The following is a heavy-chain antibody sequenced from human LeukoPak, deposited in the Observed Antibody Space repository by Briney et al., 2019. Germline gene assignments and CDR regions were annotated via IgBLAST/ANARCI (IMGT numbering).Heavy chain of an antibody. CDR2: ISSSGSTI. J-gene: IGHJ4*02. CDR3: AKDREQVVYGLGSYSDC. D-gene: IGHD3-10*01. V-gene: IGHV3-48*03. CDR1: GFTFSSYE. Sequence: GGSLRLSCAASGFTFSSYEMNWVRQAPGKGLEWVSYISSSGSTIYYADSVKGRFTISRDNAKNSLYLQMNSLRAEDTAVYYCAKDREQVVYGLGSYSDCWGQGTLVTVSS.